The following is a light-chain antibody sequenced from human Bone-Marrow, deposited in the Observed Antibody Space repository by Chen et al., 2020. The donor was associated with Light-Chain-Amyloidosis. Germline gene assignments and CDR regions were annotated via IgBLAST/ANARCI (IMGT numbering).Light chain of an antibody. J-gene: IGLJ3*02. Sequence: SYEVTQPPSVSVSPGQTASISCSGNNLEDKYVSWYQQKTGRSPILVIYQDGKRPSAVPERFSGSSSGNTATLTISGTQAMDEADYYCQTWDSSTMLFGGGTKLIVL. CDR2: QDG. CDR3: QTWDSSTML. V-gene: IGLV3-1*01. CDR1: NLEDKY.